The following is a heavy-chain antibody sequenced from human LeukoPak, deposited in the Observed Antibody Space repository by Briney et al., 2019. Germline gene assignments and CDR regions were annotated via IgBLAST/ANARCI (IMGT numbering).Heavy chain of an antibody. CDR3: AREGQLLLNGYYAMDV. D-gene: IGHD2-2*01. Sequence: KTGGSLRLSCAGSGFSFTEYYMTRIRQTPGKGLEWLSHISSSGTIIYYADSVKGRFTISRDNAKNSLFLQMNSLRAEDTAVYFCAREGQLLLNGYYAMDVWGQGTTVTVTS. J-gene: IGHJ6*02. V-gene: IGHV3-11*01. CDR1: GFSFTEYY. CDR2: ISSSGTII.